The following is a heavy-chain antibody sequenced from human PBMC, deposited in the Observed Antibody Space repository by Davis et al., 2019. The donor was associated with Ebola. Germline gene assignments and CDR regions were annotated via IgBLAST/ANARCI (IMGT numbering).Heavy chain of an antibody. J-gene: IGHJ4*02. CDR2: IWYDGSNK. V-gene: IGHV3-30*02. D-gene: IGHD6-19*01. CDR3: ADIAVAGTGFDY. Sequence: GESLKISCAASGFTFSSYGMHWVRQAPGKGLEWVAVIWYDGSNKYYADSVKGRFTISRDNSKNTLYLQMNSLRAEDTAVYYCADIAVAGTGFDYWGQGTLVTVSS. CDR1: GFTFSSYG.